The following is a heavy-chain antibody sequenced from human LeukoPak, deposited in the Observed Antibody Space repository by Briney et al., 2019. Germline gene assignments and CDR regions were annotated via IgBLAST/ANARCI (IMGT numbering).Heavy chain of an antibody. CDR3: ARGQTLGAYDIVTGWPYGMDV. V-gene: IGHV1-46*01. CDR2: INPSGGST. D-gene: IGHD3-9*01. CDR1: GYTFTIYY. J-gene: IGHJ6*04. Sequence: ASVKVSCKASGYTFTIYYMHWVRQAPGQGLEWMGIINPSGGSTSYAQKFQGRVAMTRDTSTSTVYMELNSLRSDDTAVCYCARGQTLGAYDIVTGWPYGMDVWGKGTTVTVSS.